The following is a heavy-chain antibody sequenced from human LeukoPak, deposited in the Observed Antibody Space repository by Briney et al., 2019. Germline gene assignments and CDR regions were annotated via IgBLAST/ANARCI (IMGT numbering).Heavy chain of an antibody. Sequence: SETLSLTCTVSGGSISSYYWSWIRQPPGKGLEWIGYIYYSGSTNYNPSLKSRVTISVDTSKNQFSLKLSSVTAADTAVYYCARRWGSGSFDYWGQGTLVTVSS. CDR2: IYYSGST. CDR3: ARRWGSGSFDY. V-gene: IGHV4-59*08. D-gene: IGHD1-26*01. CDR1: GGSISSYY. J-gene: IGHJ4*02.